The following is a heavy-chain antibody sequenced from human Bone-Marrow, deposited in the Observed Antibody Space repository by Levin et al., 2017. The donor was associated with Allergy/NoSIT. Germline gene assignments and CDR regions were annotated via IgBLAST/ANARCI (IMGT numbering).Heavy chain of an antibody. D-gene: IGHD6-19*01. CDR2: MSYDGTKN. CDR1: GFTFSYYG. J-gene: IGHJ4*02. V-gene: IGHV3-30*03. Sequence: PGGSLRLSCAASGFTFSYYGIHWVRQAPGKGLEWVSVMSYDGTKNYYADSVKGRFTISRDNSKNTLYLQMDSLRAEDTAVYYCARGGSGSIDYWGQGTLVTVSS. CDR3: ARGGSGSIDY.